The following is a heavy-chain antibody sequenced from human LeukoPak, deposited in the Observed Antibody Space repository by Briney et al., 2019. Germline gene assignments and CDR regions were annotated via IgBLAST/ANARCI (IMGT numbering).Heavy chain of an antibody. D-gene: IGHD3-10*01. CDR2: IGAYNGKT. CDR1: GYTFTSYG. J-gene: IGHJ4*02. Sequence: ASVKVSCKASGYTFTSYGISWVRRAPGQGLEWMGWIGAYNGKTEYAQKFQGRVTMTTDTSTSTAYMELRSLTSDDTAVYYCARDIGVSQFDYWGQGTLDTVSS. CDR3: ARDIGVSQFDY. V-gene: IGHV1-18*01.